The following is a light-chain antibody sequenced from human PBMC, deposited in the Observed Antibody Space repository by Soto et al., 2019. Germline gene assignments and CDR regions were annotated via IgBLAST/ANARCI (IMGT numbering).Light chain of an antibody. CDR1: QSVLYSSNNKNH. Sequence: DIVMTQSPDSLAVSLGERAAINCKSSQSVLYSSNNKNHLAWYQQKPGQPPKLLIYWASTRESGVPDRFSGSGSGTDFTLTISSLQAEDVAVYYCQQYDSPPYTFGQGTKREIK. CDR3: QQYDSPPYT. V-gene: IGKV4-1*01. CDR2: WAS. J-gene: IGKJ2*01.